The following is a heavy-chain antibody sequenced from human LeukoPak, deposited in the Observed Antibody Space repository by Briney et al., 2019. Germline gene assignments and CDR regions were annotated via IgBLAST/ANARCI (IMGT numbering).Heavy chain of an antibody. CDR1: GGSINSYY. J-gene: IGHJ4*02. D-gene: IGHD4-23*01. CDR2: IHYSGST. CDR3: ERHSGYGGKRYYFEN. V-gene: IGHV4-59*08. Sequence: SETLSLTCTVSGGSINSYYWGWIRQPPGKGLEWIGYIHYSGSTSYNPSLKSRVTISVATSKNQFSLKLRSVTAADTAVYYCERHSGYGGKRYYFENWGQGTLVTVSS.